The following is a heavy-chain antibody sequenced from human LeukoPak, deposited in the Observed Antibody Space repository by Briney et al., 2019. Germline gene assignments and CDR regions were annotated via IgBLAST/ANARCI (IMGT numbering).Heavy chain of an antibody. CDR2: IYTSGST. V-gene: IGHV4-61*02. Sequence: SQTLSLTCAVSGGSISSGSYYWSWIRQPAGKGLEWIGRIYTSGSTNYNPSLKSRVTISVDTSKNQFSLKLSSVTAADTAVYYCAREELGLGITIFGVAPGRGYYMDVWGKGTTVTVSS. D-gene: IGHD3-3*01. CDR1: GGSISSGSYY. CDR3: AREELGLGITIFGVAPGRGYYMDV. J-gene: IGHJ6*03.